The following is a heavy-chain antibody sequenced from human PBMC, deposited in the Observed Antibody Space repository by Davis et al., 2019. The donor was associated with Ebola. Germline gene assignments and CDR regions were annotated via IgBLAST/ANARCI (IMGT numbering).Heavy chain of an antibody. CDR3: ARGEDNSGWYSGWWFDS. CDR1: GYSFPDSW. J-gene: IGHJ5*01. CDR2: IFPRDSDT. V-gene: IGHV5-51*01. Sequence: GESLKLSCKGSGYSFPDSWIGWVRQLPGKGLEWMGIIFPRDSDTRYSPSVQGQVTISVDKSISTAYLQWRSLKASDTAIYYCARGEDNSGWYSGWWFDSWGQGTRVTVSS. D-gene: IGHD6-19*01.